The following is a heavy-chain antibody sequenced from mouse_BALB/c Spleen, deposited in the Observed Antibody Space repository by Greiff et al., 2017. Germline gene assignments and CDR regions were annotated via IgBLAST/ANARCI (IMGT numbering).Heavy chain of an antibody. CDR3: ARGYYGSSFDY. J-gene: IGHJ2*01. Sequence: EVKLVESGGGLVQPGGSLTLSCAASGFTFSSYTMSWVRQTPEKRLEWVAYISNGGGSTYYPDTVKGRFTISRDNAKNTLYLQMSSLKSEDTAMYYCARGYYGSSFDYWGQGTTLTVSS. CDR2: ISNGGGST. D-gene: IGHD1-1*01. CDR1: GFTFSSYT. V-gene: IGHV5-12-2*01.